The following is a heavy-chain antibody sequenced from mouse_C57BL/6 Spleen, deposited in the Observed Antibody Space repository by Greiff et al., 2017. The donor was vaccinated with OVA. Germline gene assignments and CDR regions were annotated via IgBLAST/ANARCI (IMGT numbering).Heavy chain of an antibody. CDR3: ARAGSNYASDY. Sequence: VQLQQPGAELVKPGASVKLSCKASGYTLTSYWMHWVKQRPGQGLEWIGMIHPNSGSTNYNEKFKSKATLTVDKSSSTAYMQLSSLTSEDSAVYYCARAGSNYASDYWGQGTTLTVSS. CDR2: IHPNSGST. J-gene: IGHJ2*01. D-gene: IGHD2-5*01. CDR1: GYTLTSYW. V-gene: IGHV1-64*01.